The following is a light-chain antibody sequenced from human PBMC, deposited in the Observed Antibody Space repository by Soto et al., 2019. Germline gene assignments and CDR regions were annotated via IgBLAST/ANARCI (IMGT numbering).Light chain of an antibody. Sequence: DIQMIQSPSSPSASVGDRVTITCRASRAINNYLAWYQQKPGKVPKLLIYAASTLQSGIPSRFSGSGSGTDYTLTISSLQPEDVATYYCQEYNSALWTFGQGTKVEIK. V-gene: IGKV1-27*01. CDR3: QEYNSALWT. CDR1: RAINNY. J-gene: IGKJ1*01. CDR2: AAS.